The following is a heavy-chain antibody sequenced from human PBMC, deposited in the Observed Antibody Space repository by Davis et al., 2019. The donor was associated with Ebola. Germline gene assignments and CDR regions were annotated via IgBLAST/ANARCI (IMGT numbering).Heavy chain of an antibody. V-gene: IGHV4-59*08. D-gene: IGHD6-13*01. J-gene: IGHJ6*02. CDR3: ASLGIAAAGRGPYYYYGMDV. CDR1: GGSISSYY. CDR2: IYYSGST. Sequence: SETLSLTCTVSGGSISSYYWSWIRQPPGKGLEWIGYIYYSGSTNYNPSLKSRVTISVDTSKNQFSLKLSSVTAADTAVYYCASLGIAAAGRGPYYYYGMDVWGQGTTVTVSS.